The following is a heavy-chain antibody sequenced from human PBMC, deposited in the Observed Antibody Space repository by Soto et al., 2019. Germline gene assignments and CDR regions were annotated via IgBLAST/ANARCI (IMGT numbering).Heavy chain of an antibody. D-gene: IGHD3-10*01. CDR3: ASDLSGRADV. Sequence: GGSLRLSCAASGFTFSSYWMHWVRQAPGKGLVWVSRMNEDGGTTDYADSVKGRFTISRDNAKNTLYLQMSSLRVEDTAVYYCASDLSGRADVWGQGTTVTVSS. V-gene: IGHV3-74*01. CDR1: GFTFSSYW. CDR2: MNEDGGTT. J-gene: IGHJ6*02.